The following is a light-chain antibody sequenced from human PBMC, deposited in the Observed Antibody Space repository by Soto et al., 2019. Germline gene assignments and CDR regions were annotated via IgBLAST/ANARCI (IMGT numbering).Light chain of an antibody. Sequence: QSALTQPASVSGSPGQSITISCTGTSSDVGGYNYVSWYQQHPGKAPKLRIYEVSNRPSGLSNRFSGSKSANTATLTISVLQAEDDAYYYCISYPSSNTYFGTGTKLTVL. V-gene: IGLV2-14*01. J-gene: IGLJ1*01. CDR3: ISYPSSNTY. CDR2: EVS. CDR1: SSDVGGYNY.